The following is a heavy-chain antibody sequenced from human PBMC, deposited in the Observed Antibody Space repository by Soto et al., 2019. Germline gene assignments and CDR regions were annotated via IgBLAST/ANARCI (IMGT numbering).Heavy chain of an antibody. CDR1: GGSISNGYYS. Sequence: QVQLQESGPGPVKPSQTLSLTCTVSGGSISNGYYSWSWIRQSPEKGLEWIGHIYSGVSTYSNPSLNGRLTISIGTSKNQFSLSLSSVTAADTVGYYCARGPSGDKVDYWGQGTLFTVSS. V-gene: IGHV4-30-4*01. D-gene: IGHD7-27*01. CDR2: IYSGVST. CDR3: ARGPSGDKVDY. J-gene: IGHJ4*02.